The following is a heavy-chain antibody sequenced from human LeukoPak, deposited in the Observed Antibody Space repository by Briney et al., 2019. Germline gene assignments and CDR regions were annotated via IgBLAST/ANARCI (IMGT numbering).Heavy chain of an antibody. J-gene: IGHJ4*02. Sequence: GGSLRLSCAASGFTFSSYGTHWVRQAPGKGLEWVAVISYDGSNKYYADSVKGRFTISRDNSKNTLYLQMNSLRAEDTAVYYCAKDPLNSSGWLNFDYWGQGTLVTVSS. D-gene: IGHD6-19*01. CDR2: ISYDGSNK. CDR3: AKDPLNSSGWLNFDY. V-gene: IGHV3-30*18. CDR1: GFTFSSYG.